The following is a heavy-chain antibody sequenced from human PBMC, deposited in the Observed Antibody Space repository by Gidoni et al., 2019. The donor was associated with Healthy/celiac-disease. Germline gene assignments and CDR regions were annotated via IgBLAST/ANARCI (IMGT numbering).Heavy chain of an antibody. CDR3: AKKVYDSSGFQDAFDI. D-gene: IGHD3-22*01. CDR2: ISWNSGSI. V-gene: IGHV3-9*01. Sequence: EVQLVESGGGLVQPGRSLRLSCAASGFPFDAYAMHWVRQAPGKGLEWVSGISWNSGSIGYADSVKGRFTISRDNAKNSLYLQMNSLRAEDTALYYCAKKVYDSSGFQDAFDIWGQGTMVTVSS. CDR1: GFPFDAYA. J-gene: IGHJ3*02.